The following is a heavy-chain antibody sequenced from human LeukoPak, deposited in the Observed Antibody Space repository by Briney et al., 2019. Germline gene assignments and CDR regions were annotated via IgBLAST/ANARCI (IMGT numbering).Heavy chain of an antibody. D-gene: IGHD2-2*02. Sequence: SETLSLTCAVSGYSISSGYYWGWSRQPPGKGLEWIGSIYHSGSTYYNPSLKGRVTISVDTSKDQFSLKLSSVTAADTAVYYCARQDGYCSSTSCYIFAFDIWGQGTMIAVSS. CDR1: GYSISSGYY. J-gene: IGHJ3*02. CDR2: IYHSGST. CDR3: ARQDGYCSSTSCYIFAFDI. V-gene: IGHV4-38-2*01.